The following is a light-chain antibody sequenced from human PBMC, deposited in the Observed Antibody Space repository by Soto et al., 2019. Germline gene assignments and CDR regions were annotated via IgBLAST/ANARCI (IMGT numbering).Light chain of an antibody. CDR1: QTISGL. CDR2: DTS. J-gene: IGKJ5*01. V-gene: IGKV3-11*01. CDR3: QQRHNWPIT. Sequence: EIVVSQSPATLSLSPGERATLSCRASQTISGLLACCQQGPGQAPRLLIDDTSNRATGIPARFSGSGSGTDFTLTISSLEPADFGVYYCQQRHNWPITFGQGTLLAI.